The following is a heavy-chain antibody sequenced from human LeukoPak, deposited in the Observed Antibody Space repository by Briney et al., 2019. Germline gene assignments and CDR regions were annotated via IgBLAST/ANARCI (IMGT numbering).Heavy chain of an antibody. CDR3: ARGPYSRDNFDY. CDR2: IKQDGSEE. Sequence: GGSLRLSCAASGFILSDFWMSWVRQAPGKGLEWVADIKQDGSEEYYVDSVKGRFTISRDNAKNPLFLQMNSLRAEDTAVYYCARGPYSRDNFDYWGQGTLVTVSS. J-gene: IGHJ4*02. CDR1: GFILSDFW. D-gene: IGHD6-13*01. V-gene: IGHV3-7*03.